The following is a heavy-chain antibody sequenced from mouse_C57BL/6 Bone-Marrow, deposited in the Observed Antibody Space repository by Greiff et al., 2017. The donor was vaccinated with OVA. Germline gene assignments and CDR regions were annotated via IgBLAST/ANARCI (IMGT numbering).Heavy chain of an antibody. V-gene: IGHV1-80*01. Sequence: VQLQQSGASVKISCKASGYAFSSYWMNWVKQRPGKGLEWIGQIYPGDGDTNYNGKFKGKATLTADKSSSTAYMQLSSLTSEDSAVYFCARKGRDWGQGTLVTVSA. CDR3: ARKGRD. CDR2: IYPGDGDT. J-gene: IGHJ3*01. CDR1: GYAFSSYW.